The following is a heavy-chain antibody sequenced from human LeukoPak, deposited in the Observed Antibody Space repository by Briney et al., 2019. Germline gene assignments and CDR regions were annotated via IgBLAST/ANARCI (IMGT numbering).Heavy chain of an antibody. D-gene: IGHD1-26*01. J-gene: IGHJ6*02. CDR3: ARVCGTYPCYYGMDV. CDR1: GFTFSSYA. Sequence: GGSLRLSCAASGFTFSSYAMSWVRQAPGKGLEWVSAISGSGGSTYYADSVKGRFTISRDNSKNTVYLQMNSLRVGDTATYYCARVCGTYPCYYGMDVWGQGATVTVSS. CDR2: ISGSGGST. V-gene: IGHV3-23*01.